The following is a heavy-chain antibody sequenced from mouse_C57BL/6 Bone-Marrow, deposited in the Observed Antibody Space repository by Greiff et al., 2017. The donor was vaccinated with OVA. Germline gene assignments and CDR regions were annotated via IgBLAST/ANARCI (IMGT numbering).Heavy chain of an antibody. CDR1: GYTFTSYW. D-gene: IGHD1-1*01. CDR2: IDPNSGGT. CDR3: AREGLLITTVHWYFDV. J-gene: IGHJ1*03. Sequence: QVQLKQPGAELVKPGASVKLSCKASGYTFTSYWMHWVKQRPGRGLEWIGRIDPNSGGTKYNEKFKSKATLTVDKPSSTAYMQLSSLTSEDSAVYYCAREGLLITTVHWYFDVWGTGTTVTVSS. V-gene: IGHV1-72*01.